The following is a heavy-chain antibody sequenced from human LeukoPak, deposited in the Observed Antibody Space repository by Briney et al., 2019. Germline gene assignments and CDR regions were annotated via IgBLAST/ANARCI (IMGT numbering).Heavy chain of an antibody. V-gene: IGHV4-39*07. J-gene: IGHJ4*02. CDR3: ARATYGYDVFDY. Sequence: SETLSLTCTVSGGSISSSSYYWGWIRQPPGKGLEWIGSIYYSGSTYYNPSLKSRVTISVDTSKNQFSLKLSSVTAADTAVYYCARATYGYDVFDYWGQGTLVTVS. D-gene: IGHD5-12*01. CDR1: GGSISSSSYY. CDR2: IYYSGST.